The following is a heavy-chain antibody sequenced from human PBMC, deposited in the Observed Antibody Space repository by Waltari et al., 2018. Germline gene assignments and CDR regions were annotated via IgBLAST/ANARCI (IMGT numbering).Heavy chain of an antibody. D-gene: IGHD6-19*01. CDR3: AALPYSSGWYYFDY. J-gene: IGHJ4*02. CDR2: IYSGGST. Sequence: EVQLLESGGGLVQPGGSLRLSCAASGFTFSSYAMSWVRQAPGKGLGWVSVIYSGGSTYYADSVKGRFTISRDNSKNTLYLQMNSLRAEDTAVYYCAALPYSSGWYYFDYWGQGTLVTVSS. CDR1: GFTFSSYA. V-gene: IGHV3-23*03.